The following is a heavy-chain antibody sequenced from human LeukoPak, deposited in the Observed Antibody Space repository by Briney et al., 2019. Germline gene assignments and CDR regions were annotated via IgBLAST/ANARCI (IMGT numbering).Heavy chain of an antibody. Sequence: SETLSLTCTVSGVSISSSNSYWGWIRQPPGKGLEWIGSIYYSGNTYYNASLKSQVSISIDTSKNQFSLKLSSVTAADTAVYYCARTWGSGYSSPPFDYWGQGTLVTVSS. CDR1: GVSISSSNSY. CDR3: ARTWGSGYSSPPFDY. CDR2: IYYSGNT. D-gene: IGHD6-13*01. J-gene: IGHJ4*02. V-gene: IGHV4-39*01.